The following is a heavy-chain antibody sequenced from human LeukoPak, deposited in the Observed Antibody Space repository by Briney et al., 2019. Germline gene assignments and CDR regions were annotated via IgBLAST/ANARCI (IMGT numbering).Heavy chain of an antibody. CDR2: INHSGST. J-gene: IGHJ4*02. CDR3: ARAPLKYCSSTSCSSDY. D-gene: IGHD2-2*01. V-gene: IGHV4-34*01. Sequence: SETLSLTCAVYGGSFSGYYWSWIRQPPGNGLEWIGEINHSGSTNYNPSLKSRVTISVDTSKNQFSLKLSSVTAADTAVYYCARAPLKYCSSTSCSSDYWGQGTLVTVSS. CDR1: GGSFSGYY.